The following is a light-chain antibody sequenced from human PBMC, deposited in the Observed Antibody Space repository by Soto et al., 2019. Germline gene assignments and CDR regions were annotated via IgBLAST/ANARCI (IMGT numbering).Light chain of an antibody. J-gene: IGKJ1*01. CDR2: AAS. CDR1: QGISSW. Sequence: DIPLTPSPSSVSTSVGVTVTISCRAIQGISSWLAWFQQKPGKAPKFLISAASHLQSGVPSRFSGSGSGTDFTLTISSLQPEDFATYYCQQIYSTPWTFGQGTKV. V-gene: IGKV1-12*01. CDR3: QQIYSTPWT.